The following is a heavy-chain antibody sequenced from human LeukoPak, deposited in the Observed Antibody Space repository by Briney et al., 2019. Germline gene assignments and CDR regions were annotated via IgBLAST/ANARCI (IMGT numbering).Heavy chain of an antibody. CDR2: IYHSGST. D-gene: IGHD6-25*01. J-gene: IGHJ4*02. CDR1: GYSISSGYY. CDR3: ASSRARAAVDY. Sequence: SETLSLTCTVSGYSISSGYYWGWIRQPPGKWLEWIGSIYHSGSTYYNPSLKSRVTISVDTSKNQFSLKLSSVTAADTAVYYCASSRARAAVDYWGQGTLVTVSS. V-gene: IGHV4-38-2*02.